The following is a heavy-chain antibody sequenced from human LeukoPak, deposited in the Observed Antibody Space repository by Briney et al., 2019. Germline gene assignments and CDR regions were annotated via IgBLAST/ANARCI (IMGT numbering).Heavy chain of an antibody. D-gene: IGHD3-22*01. CDR3: ARASYYDSAGYYRSYYFDF. Sequence: GGSLRFSCAASGFTFSSYAMHWVGQAPGKGLEWVAIMWFDGSHQYYADSVKGRFTISRDTSKGTLYLQMDSLRAEDTAVYYCARASYYDSAGYYRSYYFDFWGQGTLVTVSS. CDR2: MWFDGSHQ. CDR1: GFTFSSYA. V-gene: IGHV3-33*08. J-gene: IGHJ4*02.